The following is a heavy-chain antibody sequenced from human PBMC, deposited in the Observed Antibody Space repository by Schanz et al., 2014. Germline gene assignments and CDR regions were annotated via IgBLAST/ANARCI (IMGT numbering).Heavy chain of an antibody. CDR2: VSSYDTTA. CDR3: ARYAFRYDGVVYCLAF. D-gene: IGHD2-2*01. Sequence: QVQLLESGGGLFKPGGSLRLSCAGSGFTFADYYMTWIRQAPGKGLEWISYVSSYDTTASYADSVKGRFTISRDNAKNSLYLQMNSLRAEDTAVYYCARYAFRYDGVVYCLAFWGQGTTVTVS. V-gene: IGHV3-11*01. CDR1: GFTFADYY. J-gene: IGHJ6*02.